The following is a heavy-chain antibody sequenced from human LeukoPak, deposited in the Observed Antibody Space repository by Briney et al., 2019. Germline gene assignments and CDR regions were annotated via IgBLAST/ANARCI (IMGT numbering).Heavy chain of an antibody. CDR3: ARGDEGYCSGGSCYDLDY. J-gene: IGHJ4*02. CDR1: GFTFSSYG. Sequence: GGSLRLSCAASGFTFSSYGMNWVRQAPGKGLEWVSSISSSSSYIYYADSVKGRFTISRDNAKNSLYLQMNSLRAEDTAVYYCARGDEGYCSGGSCYDLDYWGQGTLVTVSS. CDR2: ISSSSSYI. V-gene: IGHV3-21*01. D-gene: IGHD2-15*01.